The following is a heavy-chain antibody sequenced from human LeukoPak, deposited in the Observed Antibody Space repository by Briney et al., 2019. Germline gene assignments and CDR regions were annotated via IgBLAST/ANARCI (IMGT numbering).Heavy chain of an antibody. Sequence: GGSLRLSCAASGFTFSSHWMTWVRQAPGKGPEWVASKNKDGSEQCYVDSVKGRFTISRDNAKNSLSLQVSSLRAEDTAVYYCTRGGASSSWYWFFWGQGTLVTVSS. CDR2: KNKDGSEQ. V-gene: IGHV3-7*01. J-gene: IGHJ4*02. D-gene: IGHD6-13*01. CDR3: TRGGASSSWYWFF. CDR1: GFTFSSHW.